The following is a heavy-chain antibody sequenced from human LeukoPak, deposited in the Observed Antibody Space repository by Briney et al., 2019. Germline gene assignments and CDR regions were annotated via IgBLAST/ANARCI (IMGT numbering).Heavy chain of an antibody. CDR3: ARDRTVVSSWFPQVDAFDI. D-gene: IGHD6-13*01. J-gene: IGHJ3*02. Sequence: PGGSLRLSCAASGFTFSSYAMHWVRQAPGKGLEWVAVISYDGSNKYYADSVKGRFTISRDNSKNTLYLQMNSLRAEDTAVYYCARDRTVVSSWFPQVDAFDIWGRGTMVTVSS. CDR2: ISYDGSNK. V-gene: IGHV3-30-3*01. CDR1: GFTFSSYA.